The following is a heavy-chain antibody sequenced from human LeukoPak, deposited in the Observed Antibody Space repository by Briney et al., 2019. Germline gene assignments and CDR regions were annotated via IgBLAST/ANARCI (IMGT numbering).Heavy chain of an antibody. CDR2: IFYSGST. D-gene: IGHD3-10*01. Sequence: SSETQSLICTVSGASIRSSSYYWGWIRQPPGRGLEWIGSIFYSGSTYYNPSIKSRVTISVDTSKNQFSLKLRSVTAADTAVYYCASTLTYYYGSGTYYIDSWGQRNLVTVSS. CDR3: ASTLTYYYGSGTYYIDS. J-gene: IGHJ4*02. CDR1: GASIRSSSYY. V-gene: IGHV4-39*01.